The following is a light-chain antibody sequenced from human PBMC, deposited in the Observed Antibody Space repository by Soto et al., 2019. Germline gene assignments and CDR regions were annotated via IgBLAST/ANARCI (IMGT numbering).Light chain of an antibody. Sequence: DLQMTQSPSTLSASAGDRVTITCRASQSINRWLAWYQQKPGKAPKLLINDASSLESGVPSRFSGSGSGTEFTLTISSLQPDDFATYYCQQFHRFPITFGQGTRLDVK. J-gene: IGKJ5*01. CDR3: QQFHRFPIT. CDR2: DAS. CDR1: QSINRW. V-gene: IGKV1-5*01.